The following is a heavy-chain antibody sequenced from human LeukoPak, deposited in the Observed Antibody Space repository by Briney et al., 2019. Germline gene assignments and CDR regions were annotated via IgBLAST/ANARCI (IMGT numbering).Heavy chain of an antibody. CDR1: GFTFSSYA. CDR2: ISSNGGST. Sequence: GGSLRLSCAASGFTFSSYAMHWVRQAPGKGLEYVSAISSNGGSTYYANSVKGRFTISRDNSKNTLYPQMGSLRAEDMAVYYCARVGTGAVAGDYYMDVWGKGTTVTVSS. CDR3: ARVGTGAVAGDYYMDV. J-gene: IGHJ6*03. V-gene: IGHV3-64*01. D-gene: IGHD6-19*01.